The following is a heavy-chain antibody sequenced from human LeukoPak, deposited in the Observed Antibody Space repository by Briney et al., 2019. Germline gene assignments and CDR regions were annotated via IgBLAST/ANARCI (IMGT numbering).Heavy chain of an antibody. D-gene: IGHD6-25*01. V-gene: IGHV4-4*07. J-gene: IGHJ4*02. CDR3: ARDSLAAASDY. Sequence: SETLSLTCTVSGGSISSYYWSWIRQPAGKGLEWIGRIYTSGSTNYNPSLKSRVTMSVDTSKNQSSLKLSSVTAADTAVYFCARDSLAAASDYWGQGTLVTVSS. CDR2: IYTSGST. CDR1: GGSISSYY.